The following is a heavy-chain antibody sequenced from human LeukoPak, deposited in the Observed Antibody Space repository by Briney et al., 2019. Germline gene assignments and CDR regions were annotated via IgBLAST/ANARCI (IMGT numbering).Heavy chain of an antibody. Sequence: SETLSLTCTVSGGSISSYYWSWIRQPAGKGLEWIGRIYTSGSTNYNPSLKSRVTMSVDTSKNQFSLKLSSVTAADTAVYYCARDGHYDFWSGYYVYFDYWGQGTLVTASS. CDR1: GGSISSYY. J-gene: IGHJ4*02. D-gene: IGHD3-3*01. CDR2: IYTSGST. CDR3: ARDGHYDFWSGYYVYFDY. V-gene: IGHV4-4*07.